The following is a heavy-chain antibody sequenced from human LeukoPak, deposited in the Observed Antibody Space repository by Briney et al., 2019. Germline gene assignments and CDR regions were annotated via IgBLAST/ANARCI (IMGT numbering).Heavy chain of an antibody. Sequence: ASVKVSCKASGYTFTTYYLHWVRQAPGQGLEWMGIINPSGGSTSYAQKFQGRVTMTRDTSTSTVYMELSSLRSEDTAVYYCARAGGGYCSSSTCEDDTFDIWGQGTMVTVSS. CDR3: ARAGGGYCSSSTCEDDTFDI. D-gene: IGHD2-2*01. V-gene: IGHV1-46*01. J-gene: IGHJ3*02. CDR2: INPSGGST. CDR1: GYTFTTYY.